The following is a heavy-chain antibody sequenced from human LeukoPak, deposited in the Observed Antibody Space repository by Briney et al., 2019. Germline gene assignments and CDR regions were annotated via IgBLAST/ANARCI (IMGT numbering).Heavy chain of an antibody. CDR2: INHSGST. J-gene: IGHJ6*02. CDR3: ARSPCSSTSCYYYYGMDV. V-gene: IGHV4-34*01. D-gene: IGHD2-2*01. CDR1: SGSFSGYY. Sequence: PSETLSLTCAVYSGSFSGYYWSWIRQPPGKGLEWIGEINHSGSTNFNPSLESRVTISLDTSKNQFSLKVSSVTAADTAVYYCARSPCSSTSCYYYYGMDVWGQGTTVTVSS.